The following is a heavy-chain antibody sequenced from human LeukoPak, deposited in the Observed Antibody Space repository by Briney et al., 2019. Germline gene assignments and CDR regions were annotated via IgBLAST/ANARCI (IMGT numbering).Heavy chain of an antibody. J-gene: IGHJ4*02. CDR1: GFTFSDYW. CDR2: IKQDGYEK. CDR3: ARDKIVGPTALDY. D-gene: IGHD1-26*01. V-gene: IGHV3-7*01. Sequence: PGGSLRLSCAASGFTFSDYWMRWVRQTPEKGLEWVANIKQDGYEKYYVDSVRGRFTISRDNAKNSLYLQMNSLRDDDTAVYYCARDKIVGPTALDYWGQGTLVTVSS.